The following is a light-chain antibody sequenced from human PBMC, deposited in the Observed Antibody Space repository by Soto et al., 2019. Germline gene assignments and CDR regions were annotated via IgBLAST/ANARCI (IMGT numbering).Light chain of an antibody. Sequence: DIPMTQSPSSLSASVGDRVTITCQASQDISNYLNWYQQKPGKAPKLLIYDASNLETGVPSRFSGSGSGTDFTFTISSLQPEDIATYYCQQYDNLPPYTFGQGTKLEIK. CDR2: DAS. J-gene: IGKJ2*01. V-gene: IGKV1-33*01. CDR1: QDISNY. CDR3: QQYDNLPPYT.